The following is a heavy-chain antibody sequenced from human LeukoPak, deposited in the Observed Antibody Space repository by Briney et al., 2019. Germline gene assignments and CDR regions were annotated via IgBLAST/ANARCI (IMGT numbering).Heavy chain of an antibody. CDR1: GYTLTELS. CDR2: FDPEDGET. Sequence: ASVKVSCKVSGYTLTELSMHWVRQAPGKGLEWMGGFDPEDGETIYAQKFQGRVTMTEDTSTDTAYMELSSLRSEDTAVYYCATGVLRFLEWLPSPTDYYYYYGMDVWGQGTTVTVSS. J-gene: IGHJ6*02. V-gene: IGHV1-24*01. D-gene: IGHD3-3*01. CDR3: ATGVLRFLEWLPSPTDYYYYYGMDV.